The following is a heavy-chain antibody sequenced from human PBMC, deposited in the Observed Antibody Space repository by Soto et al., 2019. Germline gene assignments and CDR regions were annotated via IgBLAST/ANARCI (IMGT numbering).Heavy chain of an antibody. CDR2: IVPTVDTS. V-gene: IGHV1-69*14. CDR1: GATFSSYA. CDR3: VRVVAIPGYPDN. J-gene: IGHJ4*02. Sequence: QVQLVQSGAEVRQPASSVKVSCKTSGATFSSYAITWVRQAPGQGLEWMGGIVPTVDTSTYAQKFQGRVTITAEKFTNTVYMRRSSRRSDDTAVYYCVRVVAIPGYPDNWGQGTLVTVSS. D-gene: IGHD6-25*01.